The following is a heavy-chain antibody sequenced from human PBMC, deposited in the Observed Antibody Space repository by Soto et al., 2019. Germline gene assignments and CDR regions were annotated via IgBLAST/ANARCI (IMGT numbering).Heavy chain of an antibody. CDR2: SIPIFGTA. CDR3: ATGGQHRKVSNYYGMDV. CDR1: GGTFSAYS. Sequence: QVQLVQSGAEVKKPGSSVKVSCKASGGTFSAYSISWVRQAPGQGLEWMGGSIPIFGTANYAQKFQGRVTITAHESTSTTYMELRSLRSEDTAVYYCATGGQHRKVSNYYGMDVWGQGTTVTVSS. J-gene: IGHJ6*02. V-gene: IGHV1-69*01. D-gene: IGHD6-13*01.